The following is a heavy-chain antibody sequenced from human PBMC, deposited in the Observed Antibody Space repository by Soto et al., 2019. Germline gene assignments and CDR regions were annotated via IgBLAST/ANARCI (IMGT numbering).Heavy chain of an antibody. Sequence: ASVNVSCKASGYTFTNYGITWVRQAPGQGLEWMGWISAYNGNTDYAQKLQGRVTMTTDTSTSTVYMELRSLRSDDTAVYYCARRYNYDSGLDFWGQGTLVTVSS. CDR1: GYTFTNYG. D-gene: IGHD5-18*01. J-gene: IGHJ4*02. CDR2: ISAYNGNT. CDR3: ARRYNYDSGLDF. V-gene: IGHV1-18*04.